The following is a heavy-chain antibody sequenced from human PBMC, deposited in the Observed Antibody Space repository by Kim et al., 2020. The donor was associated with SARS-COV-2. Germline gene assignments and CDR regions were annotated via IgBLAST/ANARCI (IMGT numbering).Heavy chain of an antibody. CDR1: GGSFSGYY. J-gene: IGHJ5*02. CDR2: INHSGST. D-gene: IGHD2-2*01. CDR3: ARGVNSYRIVVVPAVTFDP. Sequence: SETLSLTCAVYGGSFSGYYWSWIRQPPGKGLEWIGEINHSGSTNYNPSLKSRVTISVDTSKNQFSLKLSSVTAADTAVYYCARGVNSYRIVVVPAVTFDPWGQGTLVTVSS. V-gene: IGHV4-34*01.